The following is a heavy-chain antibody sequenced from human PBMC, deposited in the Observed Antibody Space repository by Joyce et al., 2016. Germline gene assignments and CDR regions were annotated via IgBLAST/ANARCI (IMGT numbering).Heavy chain of an antibody. D-gene: IGHD3-22*01. Sequence: QVQLQESGPGLVKHSETLSLTCTVSGDSSNNGDYYWALLRQPPGKGLEWIGSLHGAPTTYYNPSLKGRMFMSVDTSKNQFSLKVYSVTSADTAVYYCARDFSMIIDVFELWCLGTLVTVSS. CDR2: LHGAPTT. V-gene: IGHV4-39*07. CDR1: GDSSNNGDYY. CDR3: ARDFSMIIDVFEL. J-gene: IGHJ3*01.